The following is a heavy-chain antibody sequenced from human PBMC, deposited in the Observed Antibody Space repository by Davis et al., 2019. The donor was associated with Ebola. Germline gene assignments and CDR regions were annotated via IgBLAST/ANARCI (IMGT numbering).Heavy chain of an antibody. D-gene: IGHD3-3*01. J-gene: IGHJ6*02. Sequence: AASVKVSCKASGYTFSSYYMHWVRQAPGQGLEWMGKINPSGGSTSYAQKFQGRVTMTRDTSTSAVYMELSSLRSEDTAVYYCARDPTRTYYDFWSGSSDYYYGMDVWGQGTTVTVSS. CDR2: INPSGGST. V-gene: IGHV1-46*01. CDR1: GYTFSSYY. CDR3: ARDPTRTYYDFWSGSSDYYYGMDV.